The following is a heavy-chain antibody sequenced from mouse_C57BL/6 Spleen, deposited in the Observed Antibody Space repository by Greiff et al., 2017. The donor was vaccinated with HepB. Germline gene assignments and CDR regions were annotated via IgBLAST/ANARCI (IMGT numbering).Heavy chain of an antibody. D-gene: IGHD2-3*01. CDR1: GFTFSDYG. CDR2: ISSGSSTI. V-gene: IGHV5-17*01. Sequence: EVHLVESGGGLVKPGGSLKLSCAASGFTFSDYGMHWVRQAPEKGLEWVAYISSGSSTIYYADTVKGRFTISRDNAKNTLFLQMTSLRSEDTAIYYCARNGYYRYAMDYWGQGTSVTVSS. CDR3: ARNGYYRYAMDY. J-gene: IGHJ4*01.